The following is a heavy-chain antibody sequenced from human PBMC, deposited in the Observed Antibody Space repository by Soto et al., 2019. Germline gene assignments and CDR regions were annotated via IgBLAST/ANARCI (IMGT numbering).Heavy chain of an antibody. V-gene: IGHV3-23*01. CDR3: AKGKGVGATPDGANC. D-gene: IGHD1-26*01. Sequence: EVQVLESGGGLVQPGGSLRLSCAASGFTFSSNGMNWVRQAPGKGLELFSGIRSDGDTTYNADSVKGRFTVSRDTSKNTVYIQMNSLRVEDTAIYYCAKGKGVGATPDGANCWGQGTLVTVSS. CDR2: IRSDGDTT. CDR1: GFTFSSNG. J-gene: IGHJ4*02.